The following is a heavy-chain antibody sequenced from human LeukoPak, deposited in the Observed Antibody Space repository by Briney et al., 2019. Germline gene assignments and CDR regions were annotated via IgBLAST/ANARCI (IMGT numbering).Heavy chain of an antibody. CDR1: GFTFSSYS. Sequence: PGGSLRLSCAASGFTFSSYSMNWVRQAPGKGLEWVSSISSSSSYIYYADSVKGRFTISRDNAKNSLYLQMNSLRAEDTAVYYCARAREGSRYGSGSYPFDYWGQGTLVTVSS. V-gene: IGHV3-21*01. CDR2: ISSSSSYI. D-gene: IGHD3-10*01. J-gene: IGHJ4*02. CDR3: ARAREGSRYGSGSYPFDY.